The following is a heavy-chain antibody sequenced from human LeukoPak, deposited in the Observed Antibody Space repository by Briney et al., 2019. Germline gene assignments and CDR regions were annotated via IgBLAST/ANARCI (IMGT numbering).Heavy chain of an antibody. CDR1: GGSISSYY. Sequence: PSETLSLTCTVSGGSISSYYWSWIRQPPGKGLEWIGYIYYSGSTNYNPSLKSRVTISVDTSKNQFSLKLSSVTAADTAVYYCARPDRGYYDSSGHDAFDIWGQGTMVTVSS. D-gene: IGHD3-22*01. J-gene: IGHJ3*02. CDR3: ARPDRGYYDSSGHDAFDI. V-gene: IGHV4-59*08. CDR2: IYYSGST.